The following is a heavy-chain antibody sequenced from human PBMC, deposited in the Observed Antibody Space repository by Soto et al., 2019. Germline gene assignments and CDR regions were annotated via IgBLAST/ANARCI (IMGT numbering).Heavy chain of an antibody. D-gene: IGHD6-13*01. CDR3: ARESPSSSWYHDAFDI. V-gene: IGHV1-18*04. CDR1: GYTFTSYG. Sequence: GASVNGYCKASGYTFTSYGISWVRQAPGQGLEWMGWISAYNGNTNYAQKLQGRVTMTTDTSTSTAYMELRSLRSDDTAVYYCARESPSSSWYHDAFDIWGQGTMVTVSS. CDR2: ISAYNGNT. J-gene: IGHJ3*02.